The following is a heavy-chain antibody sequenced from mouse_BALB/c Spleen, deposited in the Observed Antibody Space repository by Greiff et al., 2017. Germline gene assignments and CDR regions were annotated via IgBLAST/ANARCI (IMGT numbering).Heavy chain of an antibody. CDR2: ISSGSSTI. D-gene: IGHD3-1*01. J-gene: IGHJ4*01. CDR1: GFTFSSFG. Sequence: EVKLMESGGGLVQPGGSRKLSCAASGFTFSSFGMHWVRQAPEKGLEWVAYISSGSSTIYYADTVKGRFTISRDNPKNTLFLQMTSLRSEDTAMYDCARKGARATPMDYWGQGTSVTVSS. V-gene: IGHV5-17*02. CDR3: ARKGARATPMDY.